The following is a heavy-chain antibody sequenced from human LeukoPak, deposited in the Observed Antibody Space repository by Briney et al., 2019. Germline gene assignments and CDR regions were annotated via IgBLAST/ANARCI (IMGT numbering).Heavy chain of an antibody. Sequence: RWASVKVSCKASGYTFTSYYMHWVRQAPGQGLEWMGIINPSGGSTSYAQKFQGRVTMTRDMSTSTVYMELSSLRSEDTAVYYCASTGIVVVTAILPDDAFDIWGQGTMVTVSS. CDR3: ASTGIVVVTAILPDDAFDI. D-gene: IGHD2-21*02. CDR1: GYTFTSYY. V-gene: IGHV1-46*01. J-gene: IGHJ3*02. CDR2: INPSGGST.